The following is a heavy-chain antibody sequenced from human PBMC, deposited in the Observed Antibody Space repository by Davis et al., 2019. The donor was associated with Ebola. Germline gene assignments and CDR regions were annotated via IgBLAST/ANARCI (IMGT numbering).Heavy chain of an antibody. CDR1: GGSISPYY. CDR2: IYYSGST. J-gene: IGHJ4*02. D-gene: IGHD4-17*01. CDR3: ARRDYGDLDY. V-gene: IGHV4-59*12. Sequence: MPSETLSLTCSVSGGSISPYYWNWIRQPPGKGLEWIGYIYYSGSTNYNPSLKSRVTISVDTSKNQFSLKLSSVTAADTAVYYCARRDYGDLDYWGQGTLVTVSS.